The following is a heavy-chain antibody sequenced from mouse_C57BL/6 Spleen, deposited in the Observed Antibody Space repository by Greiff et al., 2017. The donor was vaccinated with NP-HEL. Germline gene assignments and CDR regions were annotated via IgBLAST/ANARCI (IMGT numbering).Heavy chain of an antibody. CDR3: ARSYDGYYVGYFDV. CDR1: GFTFTDYY. V-gene: IGHV7-3*01. CDR2: ISNKANGTTT. J-gene: IGHJ1*03. D-gene: IGHD2-3*01. Sequence: DVMLVESGGGLVQPGGSLSLSCAASGFTFTDYYMSWVRQPPGKGLEWLGFISNKANGTTTEYSASVKGRFTTSRDNSKSILYLQMNALRAEDSATYYCARSYDGYYVGYFDVWGTGTTVTVSS.